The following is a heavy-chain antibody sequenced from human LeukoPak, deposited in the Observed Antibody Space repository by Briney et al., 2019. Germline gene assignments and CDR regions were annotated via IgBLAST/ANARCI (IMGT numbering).Heavy chain of an antibody. J-gene: IGHJ6*03. CDR2: INPNSGGT. CDR3: VRDSDTSYYYYMDV. D-gene: IGHD5-18*01. V-gene: IGHV1-2*02. CDR1: GYTFTGYY. Sequence: ASVKVSCKASGYTFTGYYMHWVRQAPGQGLEWTGWINPNSGGTNYAQKFQGRVTMTTDTSISTVYMELSRLTSDDTAIYYCVRDSDTSYYYYMDVWGKGTTVTVSS.